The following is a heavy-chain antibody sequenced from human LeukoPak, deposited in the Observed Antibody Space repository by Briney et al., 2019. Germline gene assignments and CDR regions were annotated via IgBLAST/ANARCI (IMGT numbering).Heavy chain of an antibody. CDR2: IIPIFGTA. J-gene: IGHJ3*02. D-gene: IGHD3-22*01. Sequence: SVKVSCKASGGTFSSYAISWVRQAPGQGLKWMGGIIPIFGTANYAQKFQGRVTITADESTSTAYMELSSLRSEDTAVYYCARGRDYYDSSGYVGLAPGAFDIWGQGTMVTVSS. CDR3: ARGRDYYDSSGYVGLAPGAFDI. V-gene: IGHV1-69*13. CDR1: GGTFSSYA.